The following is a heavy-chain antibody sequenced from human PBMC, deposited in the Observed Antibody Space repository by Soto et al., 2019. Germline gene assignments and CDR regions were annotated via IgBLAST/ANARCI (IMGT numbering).Heavy chain of an antibody. CDR1: GYSISSGYY. CDR2: IYHSGST. CDR3: ARDNSGYYFWYFDL. V-gene: IGHV4-38-2*02. D-gene: IGHD3-22*01. J-gene: IGHJ2*01. Sequence: PSETLSLTCAVSGYSISSGYYWGWIRQPPGKGLEWIGSIYHSGSTYYNPSLKSRVTISVDTSKNQFSLKLSSVTAADTAVYYCARDNSGYYFWYFDLWGRGTLVTVSS.